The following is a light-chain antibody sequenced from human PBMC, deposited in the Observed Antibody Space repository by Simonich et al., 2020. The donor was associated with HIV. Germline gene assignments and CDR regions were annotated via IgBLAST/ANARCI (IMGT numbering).Light chain of an antibody. CDR2: DVS. V-gene: IGLV2-14*03. Sequence: QSALTQPASVSGSPGQSITISCTGTNSDVGGYNYVSWYQQHPGKAPKLMIYDVSNRPSGVSNRFSGSKSGNTASLTISGLQAEDEADYYCSSYKSSSTWVFGGGTKLTVL. CDR1: NSDVGGYNY. J-gene: IGLJ3*02. CDR3: SSYKSSSTWV.